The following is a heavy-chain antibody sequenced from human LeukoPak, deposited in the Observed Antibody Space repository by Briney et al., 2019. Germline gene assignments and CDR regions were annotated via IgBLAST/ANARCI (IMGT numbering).Heavy chain of an antibody. D-gene: IGHD3-22*01. V-gene: IGHV5-51*01. Sequence: ESLKISCKASGYNFPTYWIGWVRQRPGKGLEWMGIIYPDDSDTRYSPSFQGQVTISADKSISTAYLQWSSLKASDTAMYYCASIRGAYYYDSSGYYWDDAFDIWGQGTMVTVSS. CDR2: IYPDDSDT. CDR3: ASIRGAYYYDSSGYYWDDAFDI. J-gene: IGHJ3*02. CDR1: GYNFPTYW.